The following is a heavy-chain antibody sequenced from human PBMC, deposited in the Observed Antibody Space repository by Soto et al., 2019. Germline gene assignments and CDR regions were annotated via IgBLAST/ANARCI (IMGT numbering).Heavy chain of an antibody. Sequence: EVQLVASGGGLVQPGGSLSLSCAASGFTFSSYWMSWVRQPPGKGLEWGAIIKQDGSEKYYVDSVKGRFTISRDNAKNSLFLQMNSLRVEDTAGYYCARDETYYYGSGPVGGPGTLVTVSS. V-gene: IGHV3-7*01. CDR1: GFTFSSYW. CDR2: IKQDGSEK. CDR3: ARDETYYYGSGPV. J-gene: IGHJ4*02. D-gene: IGHD3-10*01.